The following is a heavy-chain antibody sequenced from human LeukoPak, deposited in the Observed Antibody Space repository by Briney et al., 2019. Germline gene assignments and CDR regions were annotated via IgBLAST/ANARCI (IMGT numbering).Heavy chain of an antibody. Sequence: KTSGTLSLTCTIFGGSINSSNWWNWVRQSPGKGLEWIGEIFRSGETNYNSSLESRLTISVDRTKNQFSLRLNSVTAADTAVYYCARGRHGDFGNWFDPWGQGTLVTVSS. CDR2: IFRSGET. V-gene: IGHV4-4*02. CDR3: ARGRHGDFGNWFDP. J-gene: IGHJ5*02. CDR1: GGSINSSNW. D-gene: IGHD4-17*01.